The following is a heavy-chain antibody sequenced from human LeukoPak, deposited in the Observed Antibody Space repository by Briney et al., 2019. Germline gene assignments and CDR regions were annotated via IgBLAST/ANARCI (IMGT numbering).Heavy chain of an antibody. Sequence: PGGTLRLSCAASGFTFSSYGMHWVRQAPGKGLDWVAFIRYDEKNYYADSVKGRFTISRDNSKNTLYLQMSSLRVEDTAIYYCAKERYCSGGNCYPDDNWGQGTLVTVSS. CDR1: GFTFSSYG. CDR3: AKERYCSGGNCYPDDN. J-gene: IGHJ4*02. CDR2: IRYDEKN. V-gene: IGHV3-30*02. D-gene: IGHD2-15*01.